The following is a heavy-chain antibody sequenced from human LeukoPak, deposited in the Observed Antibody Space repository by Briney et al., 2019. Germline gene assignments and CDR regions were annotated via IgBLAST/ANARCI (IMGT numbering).Heavy chain of an antibody. V-gene: IGHV4-34*01. CDR3: ARDPPNELDAFDI. D-gene: IGHD1-1*01. Sequence: PGGSLRLSCAASGFTFSSYAMSWVRQAPGKGLEWIGEINHSGSTNYNPSLKSRVTISVDTSKNQFSLKLSSVTAADTAVYYCARDPPNELDAFDIWGQGTMVTVSS. J-gene: IGHJ3*02. CDR1: GFTFSSYA. CDR2: INHSGST.